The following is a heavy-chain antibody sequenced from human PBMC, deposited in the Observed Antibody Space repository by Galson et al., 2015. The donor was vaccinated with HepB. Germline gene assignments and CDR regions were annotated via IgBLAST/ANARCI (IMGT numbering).Heavy chain of an antibody. V-gene: IGHV5-51*01. J-gene: IGHJ5*02. CDR2: IYPGDSDT. CDR3: ARHGDVVRKIGSIEYNWFDP. D-gene: IGHD6-6*01. CDR1: GYSFTSYW. Sequence: QSGAEVKKPGESLKISCKGSGYSFTSYWIGWVRQMPGKGLEWMGIIYPGDSDTRYSPSFQGQVTISADKSISTAYLQWSSLKTSDTAMYYCARHGDVVRKIGSIEYNWFDPWGQGTLVTVSS.